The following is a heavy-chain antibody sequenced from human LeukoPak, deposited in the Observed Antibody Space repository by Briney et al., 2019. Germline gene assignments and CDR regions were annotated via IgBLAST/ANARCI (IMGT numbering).Heavy chain of an antibody. V-gene: IGHV1-46*01. Sequence: ASVKVSCKASGYTFTSYYMHWVRQAPGQGLEWMGIINPSGGSPGYAQKFQGRVTMTRDTSTSTVYMELSSLRSEDTAVYYCARDGYSSSWSKGWFDPWGQGTLVTVSS. CDR3: ARDGYSSSWSKGWFDP. CDR1: GYTFTSYY. D-gene: IGHD6-13*01. J-gene: IGHJ5*02. CDR2: INPSGGSP.